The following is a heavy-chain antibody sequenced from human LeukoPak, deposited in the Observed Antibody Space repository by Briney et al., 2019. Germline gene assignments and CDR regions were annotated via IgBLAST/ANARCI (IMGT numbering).Heavy chain of an antibody. CDR2: ISSSSSYI. D-gene: IGHD2-2*01. V-gene: IGHV3-21*01. CDR1: GFTFSSYS. J-gene: IGHJ5*02. Sequence: RPGGSLRLSCAASGFTFSSYSMNWVRQAPGKGLEWVSSISSSSSYIYYADPVKGRFTISRDNAKNSLYLQMNSLRAEDTAVYYCARVSGWGPAATQGWFDPWGQGTLVTVSS. CDR3: ARVSGWGPAATQGWFDP.